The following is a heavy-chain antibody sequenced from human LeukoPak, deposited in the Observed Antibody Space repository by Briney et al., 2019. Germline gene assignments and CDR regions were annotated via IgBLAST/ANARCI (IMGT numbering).Heavy chain of an antibody. CDR1: GFTFSSYS. CDR2: ISISSTSI. V-gene: IGHV3-48*02. J-gene: IGHJ4*02. Sequence: GGSLRLSCAASGFTFSSYSMHWVRQAPGKGLEWVSYISISSTSIYYADSVKDRFTISRDNAKNSLYLQMNSLRDEDTAVYYCVRDGTWYDYWGQGTLVTVSS. CDR3: VRDGTWYDY. D-gene: IGHD1-26*01.